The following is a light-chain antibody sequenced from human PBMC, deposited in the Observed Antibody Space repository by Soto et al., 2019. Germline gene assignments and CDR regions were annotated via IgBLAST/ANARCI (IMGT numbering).Light chain of an antibody. J-gene: IGKJ1*01. Sequence: EIVLTQSPGTLSLSPGEGVTLSCRASQSVSSSYLAWYQQKPGQAPRLLIYGASTRATGIPDRFSGSGSGTDFTLTISRLEPEDSAVYYCQQYGSSPTWTFGQGTKVDI. V-gene: IGKV3-20*01. CDR3: QQYGSSPTWT. CDR2: GAS. CDR1: QSVSSSY.